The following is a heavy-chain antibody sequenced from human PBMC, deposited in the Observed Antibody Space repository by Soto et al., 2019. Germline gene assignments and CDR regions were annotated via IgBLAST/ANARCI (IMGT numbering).Heavy chain of an antibody. CDR1: GGSISSYY. V-gene: IGHV4-59*08. CDR3: ARRYGGTFDY. J-gene: IGHJ4*02. D-gene: IGHD2-15*01. CDR2: IYYSGST. Sequence: QVQLQESGPGLVKPSETLSLTCTVSGGSISSYYWSWIRQPPGKGLEWIGYIYYSGSTNYNPSLRSRVTISVATPKNQSSLKLSSVPAADTAVYYCARRYGGTFDYWGQGTLVTVSS.